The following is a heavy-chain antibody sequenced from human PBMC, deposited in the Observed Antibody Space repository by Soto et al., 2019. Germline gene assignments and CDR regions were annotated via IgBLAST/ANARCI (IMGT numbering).Heavy chain of an antibody. CDR3: AKDRRAGGNSAFYFDF. CDR1: GFKFSNYA. J-gene: IGHJ4*02. D-gene: IGHD3-16*01. Sequence: WWSLRLSCAASGFKFSNYAMSWFRQAPGKGLEWVSLISATGGGTYYADSVKGRFTISRDNSHNTLYLQVHSLTAEDTAVYYCAKDRRAGGNSAFYFDFWGQGAQVTVSS. V-gene: IGHV3-23*01. CDR2: ISATGGGT.